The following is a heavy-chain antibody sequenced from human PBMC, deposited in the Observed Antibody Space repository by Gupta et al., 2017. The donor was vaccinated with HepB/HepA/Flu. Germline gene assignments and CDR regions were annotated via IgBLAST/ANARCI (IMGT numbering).Heavy chain of an antibody. CDR1: GLTFSNYW. D-gene: IGHD7-27*01. V-gene: IGHV3-7*01. CDR2: IKGDGSEI. J-gene: IGHJ4*02. CDR3: ASMIWGSGFDY. Sequence: EVQLVESGGGLVQPGGSLRLSCATSGLTFSNYWMSWVRQAPGKGLEWVANIKGDGSEINYVDSVKGRFLISRDNAKNSLDLQMNSLTAEDTAVYYCASMIWGSGFDYWGQGTLVTVSS.